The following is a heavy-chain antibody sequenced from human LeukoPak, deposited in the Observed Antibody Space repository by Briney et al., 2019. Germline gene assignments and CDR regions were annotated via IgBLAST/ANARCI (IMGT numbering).Heavy chain of an antibody. J-gene: IGHJ6*03. CDR1: GGSISSGNYY. V-gene: IGHV4-61*02. D-gene: IGHD1-14*01. Sequence: SETLSLTCTVSGGSISSGNYYWSCIRQSAGKGLEWIGRIYTSENTHYSPSLESRVTMSLDTSKNQFSLKLTSVTAADSAVYYCARGPGITGIAHFYMDVWGKGTTVTVSS. CDR3: ARGPGITGIAHFYMDV. CDR2: IYTSENT.